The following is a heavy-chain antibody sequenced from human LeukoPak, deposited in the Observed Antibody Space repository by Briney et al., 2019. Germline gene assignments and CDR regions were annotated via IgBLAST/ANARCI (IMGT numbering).Heavy chain of an antibody. J-gene: IGHJ6*02. CDR3: ARARETFIVGATNYYYYGMDV. CDR2: IIPIFGTA. Sequence: SVNVSCKASGGTFSSYAISWVRQAPGQGLEWMGWIIPIFGTANYAPKFQGRVKITADESTCTAYMELSSLRSEDTAVYYCARARETFIVGATNYYYYGMDVWGQGASVTVSS. V-gene: IGHV1-69*01. CDR1: GGTFSSYA. D-gene: IGHD1-26*01.